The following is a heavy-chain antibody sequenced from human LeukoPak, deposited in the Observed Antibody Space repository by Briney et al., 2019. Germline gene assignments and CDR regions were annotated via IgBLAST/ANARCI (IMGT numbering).Heavy chain of an antibody. J-gene: IGHJ4*02. V-gene: IGHV3-43D*03. D-gene: IGHD6-19*01. CDR1: GFTFDDYA. CDR2: ISWDGGST. Sequence: GGSLRLSCAASGFTFDDYAMHWVRQAPGKGLEWVSLISWDGGSTYYADSVKGRFTISRDNSKNSLYLQMNSLRAEDTALYYCAKGGRKAVAGSTEFDYWGQGTLVTVSS. CDR3: AKGGRKAVAGSTEFDY.